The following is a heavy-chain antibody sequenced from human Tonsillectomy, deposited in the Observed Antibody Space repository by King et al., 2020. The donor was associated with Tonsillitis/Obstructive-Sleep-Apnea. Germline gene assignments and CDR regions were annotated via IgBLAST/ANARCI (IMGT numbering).Heavy chain of an antibody. CDR1: GFPFSSYG. Sequence: VQLVESGGGVVQPGTSLRFSCAAPGFPFSSYGMHWVRQAPGKGLEWVALISYDGSNKYYADSVKGRFTIARDNSKNTLYLQMNSLRAEDTAVYYCAKPRLRGNYYYNMGVWGQGTTVTVSS. CDR2: ISYDGSNK. V-gene: IGHV3-30*18. D-gene: IGHD4-17*01. J-gene: IGHJ6*02. CDR3: AKPRLRGNYYYNMGV.